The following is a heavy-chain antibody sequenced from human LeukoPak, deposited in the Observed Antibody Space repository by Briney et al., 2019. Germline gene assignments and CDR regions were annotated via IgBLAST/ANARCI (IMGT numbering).Heavy chain of an antibody. V-gene: IGHV3-15*01. CDR1: GFTFSNAW. CDR3: TTDPTGTISDN. D-gene: IGHD3-9*01. CDR2: IKSKTDGGTA. Sequence: GGSLTLSCAASGFTFSNAWMSWVRQAPGKGLEWVGRIKSKTDGGTADYAAPVKGRFTISRDDSRNTLYLQMNSLKTEDTAVYYCTTDPTGTISDNWGQGTPVTVSS. J-gene: IGHJ4*02.